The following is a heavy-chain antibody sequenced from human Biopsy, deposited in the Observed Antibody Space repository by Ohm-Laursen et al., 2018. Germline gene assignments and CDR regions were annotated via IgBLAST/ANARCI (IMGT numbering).Heavy chain of an antibody. J-gene: IGHJ5*02. Sequence: ASVKVSCKTSGYTFTSYEINWVRQATGQGLEWMGWMNPDSGNTGYAQNFQGRVTMTRNTSISTAYMELSSLRSEDTAVYFCARADPPLFYYGSGSSNWFDPWGQGTLVTVSS. CDR3: ARADPPLFYYGSGSSNWFDP. CDR2: MNPDSGNT. V-gene: IGHV1-8*01. D-gene: IGHD3-10*01. CDR1: GYTFTSYE.